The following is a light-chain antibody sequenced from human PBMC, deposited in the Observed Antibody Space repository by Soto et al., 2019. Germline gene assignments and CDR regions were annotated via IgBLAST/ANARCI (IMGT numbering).Light chain of an antibody. CDR1: QSVSSK. Sequence: EIVMTQSPATLSVSPGQGATLSSRASQSVSSKLAWYEQKPGQAPRLLIYGASTRATGIPARFSGSGSGTEFTLIISSLQSEDSAVYYCQQHNSWLRTFGQGTKLEIK. V-gene: IGKV3-15*01. CDR2: GAS. CDR3: QQHNSWLRT. J-gene: IGKJ1*01.